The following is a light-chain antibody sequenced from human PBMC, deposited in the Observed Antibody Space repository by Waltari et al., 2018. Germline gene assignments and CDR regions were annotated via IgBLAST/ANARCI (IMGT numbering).Light chain of an antibody. J-gene: IGKJ1*01. CDR2: GAS. CDR3: QQYDNWLGT. CDR1: QSIRSN. V-gene: IGKV3-15*01. Sequence: LVMTQSPATLSVFPGERATLSCRASQSIRSNLAWYQHKPGQAPRLVIYGASTRATGIPARFSGSGSGTEYTLTISSLQSEDFAVYFCQQYDNWLGTFGQGTKVEIK.